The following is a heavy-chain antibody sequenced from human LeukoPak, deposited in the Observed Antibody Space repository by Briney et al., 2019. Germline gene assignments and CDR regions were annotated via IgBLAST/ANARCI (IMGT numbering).Heavy chain of an antibody. CDR2: ISYDGSNK. CDR3: AKGIAAAGL. V-gene: IGHV3-30*18. D-gene: IGHD6-13*01. J-gene: IGHJ4*02. Sequence: SLRLSCAASGFTFSSYGMHWVRQAPGKGLEWVAVISYDGSNKYYADSVKGRFTISRDNSKNTLYLQMNSLRAEDTAVYYCAKGIAAAGLWGQGTLVTVSS. CDR1: GFTFSSYG.